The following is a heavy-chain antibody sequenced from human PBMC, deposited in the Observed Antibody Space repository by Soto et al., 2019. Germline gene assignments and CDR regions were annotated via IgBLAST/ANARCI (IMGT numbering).Heavy chain of an antibody. J-gene: IGHJ3*02. CDR3: ARHFTYRSSGWYKDPRPRAFDI. Sequence: SDTLSLTCTVSGGSVSSYYWSLIRQPPGKGLEWIGYIYYSGSTNYNPSLKSRVTISVDTSKNQFSLKLSSVTAADTAVYYCARHFTYRSSGWYKDPRPRAFDIWGQGTMVTVSS. V-gene: IGHV4-59*08. D-gene: IGHD6-19*01. CDR1: GGSVSSYY. CDR2: IYYSGST.